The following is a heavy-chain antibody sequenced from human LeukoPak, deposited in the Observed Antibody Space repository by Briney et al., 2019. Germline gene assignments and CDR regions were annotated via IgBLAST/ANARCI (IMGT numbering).Heavy chain of an antibody. D-gene: IGHD3-10*02. CDR2: ISSSSTTI. J-gene: IGHJ4*02. CDR1: GFTFSSYE. CDR3: AKDARYYYVDYFDY. V-gene: IGHV3-48*03. Sequence: GGSLRLSCAASGFTFSSYEMNWVRQAPGKGLEWISYISSSSTTIHYADSVKGRFTISRDNSKNTLYLQMNSLRAEDTAVYYCAKDARYYYVDYFDYWGQGTLVTVSS.